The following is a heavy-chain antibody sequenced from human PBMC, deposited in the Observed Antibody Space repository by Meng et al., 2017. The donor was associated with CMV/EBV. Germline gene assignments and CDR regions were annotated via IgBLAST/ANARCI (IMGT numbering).Heavy chain of an antibody. D-gene: IGHD1-26*01. CDR1: GGSISSSSYY. Sequence: SETLSLTCTVSGGSISSSSYYWGWIRQPPGKGLEWIGSIYYSGSTYYNPSLKSRVTISVDTSKNQSSLKLSSVTAADTAVYYCAREGMVGYYYYYGMDVWGQGTTVTVSS. V-gene: IGHV4-39*07. CDR2: IYYSGST. CDR3: AREGMVGYYYYYGMDV. J-gene: IGHJ6*02.